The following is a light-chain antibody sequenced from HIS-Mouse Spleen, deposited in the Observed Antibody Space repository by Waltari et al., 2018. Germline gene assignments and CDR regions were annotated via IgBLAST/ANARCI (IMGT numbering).Light chain of an antibody. J-gene: IGLJ2*01. CDR2: GKN. V-gene: IGLV3-19*01. Sequence: SSELTQDPAVSVALGQTVRITCQGDSLRSYYPSWYQQTPGQAPVLVIYGKNNRPSGIPDRFSGSSSGNTASLTITGAQAEDEADYYCNSRDSSGNHVVFGGGTKLTVL. CDR1: SLRSYY. CDR3: NSRDSSGNHVV.